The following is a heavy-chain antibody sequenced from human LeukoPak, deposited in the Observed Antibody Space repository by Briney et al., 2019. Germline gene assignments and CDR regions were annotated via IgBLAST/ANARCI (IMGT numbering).Heavy chain of an antibody. J-gene: IGHJ4*02. V-gene: IGHV4-39*01. CDR1: GGSVSSGSYY. Sequence: PSETLSLTCTVSGGSVSSGSYYWGWIRQPPGKGLEWIGSIYDSGSTYYNPSLKSRVTISVDTSKNQFSLKLNSVTAADTAVYYCARGSYVGPTSGYFDYWGQGTLVTVSS. CDR2: IYDSGST. D-gene: IGHD1-26*01. CDR3: ARGSYVGPTSGYFDY.